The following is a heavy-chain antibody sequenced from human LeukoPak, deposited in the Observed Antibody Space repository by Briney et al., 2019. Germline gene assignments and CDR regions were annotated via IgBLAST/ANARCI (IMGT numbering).Heavy chain of an antibody. V-gene: IGHV4-34*01. CDR3: ARGFGATTYYYMDV. CDR2: INHSGST. D-gene: IGHD3-16*01. Sequence: PSETLSLTCAVYGGSFSGYSWSWIRQPPGKGLEWIGEINHSGSTIYNPSLKSRVTISVDTSKNQFSLKLSSVTAADTAVYYCARGFGATTYYYMDVWGKGTTVTVSS. CDR1: GGSFSGYS. J-gene: IGHJ6*03.